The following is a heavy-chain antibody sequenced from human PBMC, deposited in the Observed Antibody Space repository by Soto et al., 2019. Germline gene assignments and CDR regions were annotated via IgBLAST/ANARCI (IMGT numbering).Heavy chain of an antibody. J-gene: IGHJ6*04. Sequence: QVPLQQWGAGLLKPSETLSLTCAVYGGSFSGYYWSWIRQPPGKGLEWIGEINHSGSTNYNPSLKSRVTISVDTSKNQFSLKLSSVTAADTAVYYCASTSVGDVWGKGTTVTVSS. CDR1: GGSFSGYY. V-gene: IGHV4-34*01. CDR3: ASTSVGDV. CDR2: INHSGST. D-gene: IGHD2-2*01.